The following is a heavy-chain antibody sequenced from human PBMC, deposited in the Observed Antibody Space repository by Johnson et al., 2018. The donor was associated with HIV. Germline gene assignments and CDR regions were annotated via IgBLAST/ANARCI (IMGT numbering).Heavy chain of an antibody. CDR1: GFTFSSYT. CDR3: ARGRKTVTTVRPSAFDI. D-gene: IGHD4-17*01. CDR2: ISYDGGNK. J-gene: IGHJ3*02. Sequence: QMQLVESGGGVVQPGRSLRLSCVASGFTFSSYTMHWVRQAPGKGLEWVAVISYDGGNKYYADSVKGRFTISRDNSKNTLYLQMNSLRAEDTAVYYCARGRKTVTTVRPSAFDIWGQGTMVTVSS. V-gene: IGHV3-30-3*01.